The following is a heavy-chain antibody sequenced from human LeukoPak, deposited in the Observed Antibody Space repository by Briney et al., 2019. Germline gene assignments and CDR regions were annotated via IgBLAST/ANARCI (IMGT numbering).Heavy chain of an antibody. J-gene: IGHJ5*02. CDR3: ARADRLHGGPYLIGP. D-gene: IGHD3-16*01. Sequence: ASVKDSCKTSGYSFTDYYMHWVRQAPGQGLEWMGWINPNSGGTSSAQKFQGRITMTRDTSITTVYMEVSWLTSDDTAIYYCARADRLHGGPYLIGPWGQGTLVIVSS. CDR1: GYSFTDYY. V-gene: IGHV1-2*02. CDR2: INPNSGGT.